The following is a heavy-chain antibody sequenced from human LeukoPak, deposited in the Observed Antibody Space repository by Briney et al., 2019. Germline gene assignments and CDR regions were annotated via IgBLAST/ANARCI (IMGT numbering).Heavy chain of an antibody. CDR1: GYTFTGYY. V-gene: IGHV1-2*02. CDR3: ARDPRDGYNCPFDY. Sequence: ASVKVSCKASGYTFTGYYMHWVRQAPGQGLEWMGWIDPNSGGTNSAQKFQGRVTMTRDTSINTAYMELSRLTSDDTAVYFCARDPRDGYNCPFDYWGQGTLVTVSS. CDR2: IDPNSGGT. D-gene: IGHD5-24*01. J-gene: IGHJ4*02.